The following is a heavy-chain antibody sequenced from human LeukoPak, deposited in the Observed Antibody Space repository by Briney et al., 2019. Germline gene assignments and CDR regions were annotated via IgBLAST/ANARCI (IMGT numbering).Heavy chain of an antibody. V-gene: IGHV4-59*10. CDR1: GGSFSGYY. Sequence: SETLSLTCAVYGGSFSGYYWSWIRQPPGKGLEWIGRIYTSGSTNYNPSLKSRVTMSVDTSKNQFSLKLSSVTAADTAVYYCASGRIVGASDAFDIWGQGTMVTVSS. CDR2: IYTSGST. CDR3: ASGRIVGASDAFDI. J-gene: IGHJ3*02. D-gene: IGHD1-26*01.